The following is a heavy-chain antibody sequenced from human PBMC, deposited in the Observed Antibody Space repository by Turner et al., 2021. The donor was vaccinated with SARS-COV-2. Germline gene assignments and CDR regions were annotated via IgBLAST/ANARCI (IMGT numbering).Heavy chain of an antibody. CDR1: GGSISSSSYY. D-gene: IGHD5-12*01. V-gene: IGHV4-39*01. J-gene: IGHJ4*02. CDR3: ARLEWLRSPFDY. CDR2: IYYSGST. Sequence: QLQLQESCPGLVKPSETLSLTCTVSGGSISSSSYYWGWIRQPPGKGLEWIGSIYYSGSTYYNPSLKSRVTISVDTSKNQFSLKLSSVTAADTAVYYCARLEWLRSPFDYWGQGTLVTVSS.